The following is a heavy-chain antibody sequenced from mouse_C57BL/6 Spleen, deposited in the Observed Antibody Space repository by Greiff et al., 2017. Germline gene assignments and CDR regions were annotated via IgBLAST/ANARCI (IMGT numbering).Heavy chain of an antibody. D-gene: IGHD2-3*01. CDR3: AILDGFDY. CDR2: ISSGGSYT. V-gene: IGHV5-6*01. J-gene: IGHJ2*01. CDR1: GFTFSSYG. Sequence: EVKLVESGGDLVKPGGSLKLSCAASGFTFSSYGMSWVRQTPDKRLEWVATISSGGSYTYYPDSVKGRFTISRDNAKNTLYLQMSSLKSEDTALYYCAILDGFDYWGQGTTLTVSS.